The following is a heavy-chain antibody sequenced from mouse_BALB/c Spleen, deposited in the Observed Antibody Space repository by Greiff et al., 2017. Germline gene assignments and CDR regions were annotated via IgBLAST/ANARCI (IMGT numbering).Heavy chain of an antibody. V-gene: IGHV5-17*02. J-gene: IGHJ4*01. CDR3: ARSNWDYYAMDY. CDR1: GFTFSSFG. D-gene: IGHD4-1*01. CDR2: ISSGSSTI. Sequence: EVKVVESGGGLVQPGGSRKLSCAASGFTFSSFGMHWVRQAPEKGLEWVAYISSGSSTIYYADTVKGRFTISRDNPKNTLFLQMTSLRSEDTAMYYCARSNWDYYAMDYWGQGTSVTVSS.